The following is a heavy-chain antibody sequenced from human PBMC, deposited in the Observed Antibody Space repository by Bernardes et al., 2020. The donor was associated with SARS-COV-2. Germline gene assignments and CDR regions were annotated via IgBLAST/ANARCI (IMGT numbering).Heavy chain of an antibody. CDR2: ISFHTGQT. CDR1: GDTFNGYG. D-gene: IGHD3-10*01. CDR3: ATMIRAIDY. J-gene: IGHJ4*02. Sequence: ASVKVSCKASGDTFNGYGFSWVRQAPGLGLEWMGWISFHTGQTDYALRFQGRVTMTTDTATRTAFMELRSLRSDDTAMYYCATMIRAIDYWGQGTLVTVSS. V-gene: IGHV1-18*04.